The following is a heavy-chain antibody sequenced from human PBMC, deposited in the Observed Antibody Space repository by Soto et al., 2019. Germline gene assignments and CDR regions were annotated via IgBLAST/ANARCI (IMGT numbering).Heavy chain of an antibody. V-gene: IGHV1-69*02. CDR1: GGTFSSYT. Sequence: QVQLVQSGAEVKKPGSSVKVSCKASGGTFSSYTISWVRQAPGQGLEWMGRIIPILGIANYAQKFQGRVTITAAKSTSTAYMELSSLRSEDTAVYYWASLYGDYGPDYFDYWGQGTLVTVSS. J-gene: IGHJ4*02. CDR2: IIPILGIA. D-gene: IGHD4-17*01. CDR3: ASLYGDYGPDYFDY.